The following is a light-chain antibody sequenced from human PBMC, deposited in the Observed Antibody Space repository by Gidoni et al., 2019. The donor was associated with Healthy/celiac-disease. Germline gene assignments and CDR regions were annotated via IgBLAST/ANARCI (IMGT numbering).Light chain of an antibody. CDR3: QQYNNWPPYT. J-gene: IGKJ2*01. Sequence: EIVMTQSPATLSVSPGERATLSCRASQSVRSNLAWYQQKPGQAPRRLIYGASTRATGIPARFSGSGSGREFTLTISSLQAEDFAVYYCQQYNNWPPYTFGQGTKLEIK. V-gene: IGKV3-15*01. CDR2: GAS. CDR1: QSVRSN.